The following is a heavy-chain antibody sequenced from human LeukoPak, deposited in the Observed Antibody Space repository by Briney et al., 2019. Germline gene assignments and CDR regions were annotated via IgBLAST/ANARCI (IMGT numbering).Heavy chain of an antibody. J-gene: IGHJ4*02. CDR2: INPNSGGT. CDR1: GYTFTGYY. Sequence: ASVKVSCKASGYTFTGYYMHWVRQAPGQGLEWMGRINPNSGGTNYAQKFQGRVTMTRDTSISTAYMELSRLRSDDTAVYCCARKVAGSYLEEYFDYWVQGTLVTVSS. D-gene: IGHD3-10*01. CDR3: ARKVAGSYLEEYFDY. V-gene: IGHV1-2*06.